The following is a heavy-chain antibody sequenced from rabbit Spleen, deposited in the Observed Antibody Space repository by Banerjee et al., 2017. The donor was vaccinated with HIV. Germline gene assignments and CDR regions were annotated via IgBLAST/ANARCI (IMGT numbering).Heavy chain of an antibody. Sequence: QEQLEESGGDLVKPGASLTLTYTASGFSFSGSYYMCWVRQAPGKGLEWIACIYNGDGSTYYASWVNGRFTISKTSSTTVTLQMTSLTVADTATYFCARDTDSGGLHFVLWGQGTLVTVS. CDR3: ARDTDSGGLHFVL. CDR2: IYNGDGST. V-gene: IGHV1S45*01. D-gene: IGHD4-1*01. CDR1: GFSFSGSYY. J-gene: IGHJ3*01.